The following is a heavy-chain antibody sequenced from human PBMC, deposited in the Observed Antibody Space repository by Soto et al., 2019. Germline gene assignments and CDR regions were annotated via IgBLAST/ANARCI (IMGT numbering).Heavy chain of an antibody. Sequence: PSETLSLTCTVSGGSISSSSYYWGWIRQHPGKGQERIGSIYYGGSTYYNPSLKSRVTISVDTSKNQFSLKLSSVTAADTAVYYCAIHSTSHGVSDYDFWSGYRYNWFDPWGQGTLVTVSS. V-gene: IGHV4-39*01. CDR1: GGSISSSSYY. J-gene: IGHJ5*02. D-gene: IGHD3-3*01. CDR2: IYYGGST. CDR3: AIHSTSHGVSDYDFWSGYRYNWFDP.